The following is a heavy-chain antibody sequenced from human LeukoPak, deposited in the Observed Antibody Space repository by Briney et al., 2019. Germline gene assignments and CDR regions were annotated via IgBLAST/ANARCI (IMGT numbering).Heavy chain of an antibody. Sequence: SETLSLTCTVSGGSINGYFWSWIRQPPGKGLEWIGYIYYSGSTNYNPSLKSRVTISLDTSKKQFSLNLTSVTAADTAVYYCARHVTVHYSSFVYWGQGTLVTVSS. CDR3: ARHVTVHYSSFVY. CDR2: IYYSGST. J-gene: IGHJ4*02. CDR1: GGSINGYF. V-gene: IGHV4-59*08. D-gene: IGHD2-15*01.